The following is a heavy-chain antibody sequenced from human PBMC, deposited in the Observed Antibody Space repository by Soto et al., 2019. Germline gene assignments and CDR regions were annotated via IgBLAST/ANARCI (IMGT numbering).Heavy chain of an antibody. V-gene: IGHV3-74*01. CDR3: ARNSPGVYALWVDV. CDR2: INSDGSSI. J-gene: IGHJ6*02. D-gene: IGHD2-8*01. CDR1: GFTFSSYW. Sequence: GGSLRLSCAASGFTFSSYWMHWVRQAPGKGLMWVSRINSDGSSINYADFVKGRLIISRDNAKNTLYLQMNSLGAEVTAVYYCARNSPGVYALWVDVWGQGTTVTVSS.